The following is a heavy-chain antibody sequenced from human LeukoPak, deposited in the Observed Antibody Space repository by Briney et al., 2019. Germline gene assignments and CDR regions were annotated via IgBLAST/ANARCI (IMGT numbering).Heavy chain of an antibody. CDR1: GGSINNYY. Sequence: SETLSLTCTVSGGSINNYYWSWIRQPAGKGLEWIGRIYTRGSTNYNPSLKSRVTMSVDTSKNQFSLKLSFVTAADTAVYYCAGQNYYYYGMDVWGQGTTVTVSS. J-gene: IGHJ6*02. CDR2: IYTRGST. CDR3: AGQNYYYYGMDV. V-gene: IGHV4-4*07.